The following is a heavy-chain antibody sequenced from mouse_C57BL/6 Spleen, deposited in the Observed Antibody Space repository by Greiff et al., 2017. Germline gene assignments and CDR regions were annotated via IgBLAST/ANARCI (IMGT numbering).Heavy chain of an antibody. V-gene: IGHV1-7*01. CDR3: AREKQAY. CDR2: INPSSGYT. CDR1: GYTFTSYW. J-gene: IGHJ3*01. Sequence: VPLQQSGAELAKPGASVKLSCKASGYTFTSYWMHWVKQRPGQGLEWIGYINPSSGYTKYNQKFKDKATLTADKSSRTAYRQLSSLTYEDSAVYYCAREKQAYWGQGTLVTVSA.